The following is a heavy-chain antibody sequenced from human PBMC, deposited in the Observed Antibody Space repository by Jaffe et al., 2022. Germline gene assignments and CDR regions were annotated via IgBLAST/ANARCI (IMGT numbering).Heavy chain of an antibody. D-gene: IGHD7-27*01. Sequence: EVQLVESGGHLVQPGGSLRLSCAASGFSFSDYNMQWVRQAPGKGLEWVSYISGGSDNILYADFVKGRFTISRDNARNSLYLQMNSLRAEDTAVYYCVRVWGRGYFDYWGQGTLVTVSS. CDR3: VRVWGRGYFDY. J-gene: IGHJ4*02. CDR1: GFSFSDYN. V-gene: IGHV3-48*01. CDR2: ISGGSDNI.